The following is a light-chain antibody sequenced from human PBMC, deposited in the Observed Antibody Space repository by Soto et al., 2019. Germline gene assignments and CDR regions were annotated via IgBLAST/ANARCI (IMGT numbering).Light chain of an antibody. Sequence: DIKMTQSPSTLSASVGDRATLTCRASRSITCWLSCFQQKPGKAPKLLISKASRLESGVPSRFSGSGSGTEFTLSISGLQPDDFATYYCQQYNPYSPWTFGQGTKVDIK. J-gene: IGKJ1*01. CDR2: KAS. V-gene: IGKV1-5*03. CDR3: QQYNPYSPWT. CDR1: RSITCW.